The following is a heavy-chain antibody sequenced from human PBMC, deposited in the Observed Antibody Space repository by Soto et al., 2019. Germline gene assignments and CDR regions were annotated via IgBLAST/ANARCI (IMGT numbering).Heavy chain of an antibody. CDR1: GGSISSGGYY. D-gene: IGHD4-17*01. V-gene: IGHV4-31*03. CDR3: ARVHILSDYGGNSVDY. CDR2: IYYSGST. J-gene: IGHJ4*02. Sequence: PSETLSLTCTVSGGSISSGGYYWSWIRQHPGKGLEWIGYIYYSGSTYYNPSLKSRVTISVDTSKNQFSLKLSSVTAADTAVYNCARVHILSDYGGNSVDYWGQGTLVTVSS.